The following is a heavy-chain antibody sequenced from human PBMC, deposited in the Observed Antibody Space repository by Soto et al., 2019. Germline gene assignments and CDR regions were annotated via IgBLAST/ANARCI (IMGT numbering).Heavy chain of an antibody. CDR1: PGTLSSNA. CDR3: ARGAIFGVVTSRQYGMDV. CDR2: ISPIFATA. D-gene: IGHD3-3*01. V-gene: IGHV1-69*13. J-gene: IGHJ6*02. Sequence: VPSLKVTCKASPGTLSSNAIILVQQAPGPGLESIGRISPIFATANYAQKFQGRVTITADESTSTADMELRSLRSEDTAVYYCARGAIFGVVTSRQYGMDVWGQGSTVTVSS.